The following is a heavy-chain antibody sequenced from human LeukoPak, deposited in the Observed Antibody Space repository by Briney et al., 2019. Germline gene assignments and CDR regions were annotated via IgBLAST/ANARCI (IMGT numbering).Heavy chain of an antibody. CDR3: AKDGRGGYSYGSYFDY. D-gene: IGHD5-18*01. CDR1: GFTFSSYA. J-gene: IGHJ4*02. V-gene: IGHV3-23*01. Sequence: PGGSLRLSCAASGFTFSSYAMSWVRQAPGKGLEWVSAISGSGGSTYYADSVKGRFTISRDNSKNTLYLQMNSLRAEDTAVYYCAKDGRGGYSYGSYFDYWGQGTLVTVSS. CDR2: ISGSGGST.